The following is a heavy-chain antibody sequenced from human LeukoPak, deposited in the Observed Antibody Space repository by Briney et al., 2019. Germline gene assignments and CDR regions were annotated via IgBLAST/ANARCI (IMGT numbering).Heavy chain of an antibody. CDR1: GFTFSNSA. Sequence: PGGSLRLSCADSGFTFSNSAMSWVRQAPGKGLEWVSAISVNGINTWSADSVKGRFTISRDISKNTLYLQMNSLRAEDTAVYYGAKDGLGMNYWGQGTLVTVSP. V-gene: IGHV3-23*01. D-gene: IGHD3-16*01. J-gene: IGHJ4*02. CDR2: ISVNGINT. CDR3: AKDGLGMNY.